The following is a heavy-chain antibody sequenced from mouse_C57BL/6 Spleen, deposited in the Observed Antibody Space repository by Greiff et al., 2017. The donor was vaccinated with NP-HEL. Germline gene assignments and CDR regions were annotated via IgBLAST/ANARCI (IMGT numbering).Heavy chain of an antibody. CDR2: INPNNGGT. V-gene: IGHV1-18*01. D-gene: IGHD4-1*01. CDR1: GYTFTDYN. Sequence: VHVKQSGPELVKPGASVKIPCKASGYTFTDYNMDWVKQSHGKSLEWIGDINPNNGGTIYNQKFKGKATLTVDKSSSTAYMELRSLTSEDTAVYYCARWESSYAMDYWGQGTSVTVSS. J-gene: IGHJ4*01. CDR3: ARWESSYAMDY.